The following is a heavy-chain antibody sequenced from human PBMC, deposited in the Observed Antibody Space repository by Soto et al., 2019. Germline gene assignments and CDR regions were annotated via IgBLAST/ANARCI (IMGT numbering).Heavy chain of an antibody. V-gene: IGHV2-5*02. CDR3: AHNGPYTNDFDY. CDR2: IYWDDDK. Sequence: QITLKESGPTLVKPTQTLTLTCSFSGFSLSTSGVGVGWIRQPPGEALEWLALIYWDDDKRYSPSLKSRLTITKDTSKNQVVLTMTNMGPVDTATYYCAHNGPYTNDFDYWGQGTLVTVSS. D-gene: IGHD2-2*02. J-gene: IGHJ4*02. CDR1: GFSLSTSGVG.